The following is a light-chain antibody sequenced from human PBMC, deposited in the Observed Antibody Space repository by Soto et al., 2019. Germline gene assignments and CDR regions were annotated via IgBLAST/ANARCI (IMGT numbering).Light chain of an antibody. CDR3: DSYTTSDTRV. CDR1: SSDVGAYNY. J-gene: IGLJ3*02. Sequence: QSALTQPASVSGSPGQSITISCAGTSSDVGAYNYVSWHQHHPGKAPKVMIYDVSNRPSGVSNRFSGYKSGNTASLTISGLQAEDEADYYCDSYTTSDTRVFGGGTKLTVL. CDR2: DVS. V-gene: IGLV2-14*01.